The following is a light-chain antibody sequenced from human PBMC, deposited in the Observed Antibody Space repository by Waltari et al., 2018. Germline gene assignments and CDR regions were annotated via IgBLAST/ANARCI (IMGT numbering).Light chain of an antibody. CDR3: CSYAGIWV. CDR1: GRDVGALNA. J-gene: IGLJ3*02. CDR2: DVT. V-gene: IGLV2-11*01. Sequence: QCALTLPRPVPGPPGQSVTISCTGAGRDVGALNAVSWYQQHPGKAPKLVIFDVTKRPSGVPDRFSGSKSGTSASLTVSGLQAEDEADYYCCSYAGIWVFGGGTKLTVL.